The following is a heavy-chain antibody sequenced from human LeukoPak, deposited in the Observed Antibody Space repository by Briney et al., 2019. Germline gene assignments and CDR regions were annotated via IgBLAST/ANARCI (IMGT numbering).Heavy chain of an antibody. Sequence: SETLSLTCTVSGGAISSYYWSWIRQPSGKGLEWIGNIYYSGSTNYNPSLKSRVTISVDTSKNQFSLRLSSVTAADTAVYYCARQGAYSYGPDYWGQGTLVTVSS. CDR3: ARQGAYSYGPDY. CDR1: GGAISSYY. D-gene: IGHD5-18*01. CDR2: IYYSGST. J-gene: IGHJ4*02. V-gene: IGHV4-59*08.